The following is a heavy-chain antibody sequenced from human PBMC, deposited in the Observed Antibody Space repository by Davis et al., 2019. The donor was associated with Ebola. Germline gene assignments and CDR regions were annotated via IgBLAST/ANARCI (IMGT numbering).Heavy chain of an antibody. V-gene: IGHV3-11*01. CDR1: GFTFSDYY. CDR3: ARVRYYDFWSGYPHYFDY. CDR2: ISSSGSTI. D-gene: IGHD3-3*01. J-gene: IGHJ4*02. Sequence: GESLKISCAASGFTFSDYYMSWIRQAPGKGLEWVSYISSSGSTIYYADSVKGRFTISRDNAKNSLYLPMNSLRAEDTAVYYCARVRYYDFWSGYPHYFDYWGQGTLVTVSS.